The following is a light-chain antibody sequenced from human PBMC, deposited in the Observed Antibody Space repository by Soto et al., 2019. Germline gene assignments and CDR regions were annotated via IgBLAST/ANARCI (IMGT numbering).Light chain of an antibody. CDR2: AAS. CDR1: QGISGY. Sequence: DIQMTRSPSSLSASLGDRVPIPCRAGQGISGYLNWYQQKPGTAPKLLIYAASSLQSGVPSRFSGSGSGTDFTLTISSLQPEDFATYHCQQSYSTPYTFGQGTKLEIK. V-gene: IGKV1-39*01. J-gene: IGKJ2*01. CDR3: QQSYSTPYT.